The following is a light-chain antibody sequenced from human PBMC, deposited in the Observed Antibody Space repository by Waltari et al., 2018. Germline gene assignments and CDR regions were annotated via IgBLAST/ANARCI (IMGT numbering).Light chain of an antibody. CDR1: SNDFGGYNF. CDR2: DVS. J-gene: IGLJ2*01. Sequence: QSALTQPASVSGSPGQSITISCMGTSNDFGGYNFLSWYQQHPGKAPKLMSYDVSKRPAGVSNRVSCSKSGNTASLTSSGLQAEDEADYYCCSYVGGGTLIFGGGTNVTVL. V-gene: IGLV2-23*02. CDR3: CSYVGGGTLI.